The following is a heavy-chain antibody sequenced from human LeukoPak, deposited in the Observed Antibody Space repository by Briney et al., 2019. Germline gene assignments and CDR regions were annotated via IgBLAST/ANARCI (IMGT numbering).Heavy chain of an antibody. CDR3: ARDCSGGSCYFGLDY. J-gene: IGHJ4*02. Sequence: ASVKVSCKASGYTFTGYYMHWVRQAPGQGLEWMGWISAYNGNTNYAQKLQGRVTMTTDTSTSTAYMELRSLRSDDTAVYYCARDCSGGSCYFGLDYWGQGTLVTVSS. CDR2: ISAYNGNT. D-gene: IGHD2-15*01. V-gene: IGHV1-18*04. CDR1: GYTFTGYY.